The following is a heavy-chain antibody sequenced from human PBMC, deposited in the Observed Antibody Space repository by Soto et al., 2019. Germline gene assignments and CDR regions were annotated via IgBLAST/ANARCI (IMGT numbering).Heavy chain of an antibody. CDR2: ISAYNGNT. J-gene: IGHJ5*02. V-gene: IGHV1-18*04. CDR3: ARDNYCSSTSCYNWFDP. CDR1: GYTFTSYG. D-gene: IGHD2-2*01. Sequence: ASVKVSCKASGYTFTSYGISWVRQAPGQGLEWMGWISAYNGNTNYAQKLQGRVTMTTDTSTSTAYMELRSLRSDDTAVYYCARDNYCSSTSCYNWFDPWGQGTLVTVSS.